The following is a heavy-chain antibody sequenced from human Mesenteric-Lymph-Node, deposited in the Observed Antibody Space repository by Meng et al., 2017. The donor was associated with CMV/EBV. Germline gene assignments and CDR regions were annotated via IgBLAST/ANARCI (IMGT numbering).Heavy chain of an antibody. D-gene: IGHD2-2*01. V-gene: IGHV3-23*03. CDR3: ARNRANRFCSSTSCYTPEMDV. J-gene: IGHJ6*02. CDR2: IYRGGSAT. CDR1: GFTFSTYG. Sequence: GGSLRLSCAASGFTFSTYGMTWVRQAPGKGLEWVSVIYRGGSATYYADSVKGRFTISRDNSKNTLYLQMSTLRVEDTAVYYCARNRANRFCSSTSCYTPEMDVWGQGTTVTVSS.